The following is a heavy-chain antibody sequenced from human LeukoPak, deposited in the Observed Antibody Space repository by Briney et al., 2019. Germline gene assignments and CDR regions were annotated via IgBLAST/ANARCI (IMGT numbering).Heavy chain of an antibody. J-gene: IGHJ6*02. CDR3: ARATVSSGWLDYYYYGMDV. D-gene: IGHD6-19*01. V-gene: IGHV1-69*01. CDR2: IIPIFGTA. CDR1: GGTFSSYA. Sequence: GSSVKVSCKASGGTFSSYAISWVRQAPGQGLEWMGGIIPIFGTANYAQKFQGRVTITADESTSTAYMELSSLRSEDTAVYYCARATVSSGWLDYYYYGMDVWGQGTTVTVSS.